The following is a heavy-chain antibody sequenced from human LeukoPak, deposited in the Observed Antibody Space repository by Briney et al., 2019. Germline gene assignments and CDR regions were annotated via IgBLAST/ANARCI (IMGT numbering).Heavy chain of an antibody. CDR3: ARDVGGSSWYTYWFDP. D-gene: IGHD6-13*01. Sequence: ASVKVSCKASGYTFTGYYMHWVRQAPGQGLEWMGWINPNSGGTNYAQKFQGRVTMTRDTSISTAYMELSRLRSDDTAVYYCARDVGGSSWYTYWFDPWGQGTLVTVSS. CDR1: GYTFTGYY. J-gene: IGHJ5*02. V-gene: IGHV1-2*02. CDR2: INPNSGGT.